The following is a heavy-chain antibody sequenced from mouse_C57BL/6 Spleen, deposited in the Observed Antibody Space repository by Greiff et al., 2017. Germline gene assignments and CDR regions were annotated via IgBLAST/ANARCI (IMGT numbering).Heavy chain of an antibody. J-gene: IGHJ3*01. CDR1: GYTFNDYN. V-gene: IGHV1-18*01. Sequence: EVQLQQSGPELVKPGASVKIPCKASGYTFNDYNMDWVKQSHGKSLEWIGDINPNNGGNIYNQKFKGKATLTVDKSSSTAYMERSSLTSEDTAVYYCAREENSWFAYWGQGTLLTVSA. CDR3: AREENSWFAY. CDR2: INPNNGGN.